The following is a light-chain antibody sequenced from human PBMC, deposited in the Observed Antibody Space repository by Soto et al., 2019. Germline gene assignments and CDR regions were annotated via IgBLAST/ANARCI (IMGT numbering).Light chain of an antibody. CDR3: QQYGSSSLS. CDR2: GTS. V-gene: IGKV3-20*01. Sequence: EIVMTQSPATLSVSPGERATLSCRASESTNNYLAWYQQKPGQAPRLLIYGTSNRAPGIPDRFSGSGSGTDFTLTISRLEPEDSAVYYCQQYGSSSLSFGGGT. J-gene: IGKJ4*01. CDR1: ESTNNY.